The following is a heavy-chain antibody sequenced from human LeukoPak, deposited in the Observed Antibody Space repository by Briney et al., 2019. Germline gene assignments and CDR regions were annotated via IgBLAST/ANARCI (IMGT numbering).Heavy chain of an antibody. J-gene: IGHJ4*02. CDR3: AKVRWDNSGWYYLDN. V-gene: IGHV3-30*18. CDR2: ISYDGSNK. D-gene: IGHD6-19*01. Sequence: GGSLRLSCAASGFTFSDYNMHWVRQAPGKGLEWGAVISYDGSNKYYADSVKGRFTISRDNSKNTLYLQMNSLTDEDTAVYYCAKVRWDNSGWYYLDNWGQGTLVTVSS. CDR1: GFTFSDYN.